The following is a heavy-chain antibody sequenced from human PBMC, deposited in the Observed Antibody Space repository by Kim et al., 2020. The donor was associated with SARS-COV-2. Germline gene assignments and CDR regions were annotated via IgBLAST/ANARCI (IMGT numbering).Heavy chain of an antibody. CDR3: ATYYYDSSVYYGFDI. V-gene: IGHV4-39*07. Sequence: PSRKSRVTISIDTSKNQFSLKLSSVTAADTAVYYCATYYYDSSVYYGFDIWGQGTMVTVSS. D-gene: IGHD3-22*01. J-gene: IGHJ3*02.